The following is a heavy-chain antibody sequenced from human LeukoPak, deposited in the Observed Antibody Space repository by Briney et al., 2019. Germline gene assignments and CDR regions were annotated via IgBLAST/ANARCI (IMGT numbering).Heavy chain of an antibody. CDR3: AKDPYAISGYYYGPTGGVDY. D-gene: IGHD3-22*01. CDR2: IRGNGGTT. CDR1: GFTFSSYT. V-gene: IGHV3-23*01. Sequence: QTGGTLRLSCAASGFTFSSYTMSWVRQAPGKGLEWGAAIRGNGGTTYYADSVKGRFTISRDHSRNTLYLQMNSLRAEDTAVYYCAKDPYAISGYYYGPTGGVDYWGQGALVTVSS. J-gene: IGHJ4*02.